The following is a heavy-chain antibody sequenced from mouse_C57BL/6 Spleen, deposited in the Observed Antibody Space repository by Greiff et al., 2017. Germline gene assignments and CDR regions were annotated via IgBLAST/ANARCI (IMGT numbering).Heavy chain of an antibody. Sequence: QVQLKQPGAELVKPGTSVKLSCKASGYTFTSYWMHWVKQRPGQGLEWIGVIDPSDSYTNYNQKFKGKATLTVDTSSSTAYMQLSSLTSEDSAVYYCARGTGRNWYFDVWGTGTTVTVSS. V-gene: IGHV1-59*01. J-gene: IGHJ1*03. CDR1: GYTFTSYW. D-gene: IGHD4-1*01. CDR2: IDPSDSYT. CDR3: ARGTGRNWYFDV.